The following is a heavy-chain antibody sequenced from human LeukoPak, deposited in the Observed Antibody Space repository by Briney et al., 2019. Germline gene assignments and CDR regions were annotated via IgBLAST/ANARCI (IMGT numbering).Heavy chain of an antibody. CDR2: IFYSGIT. CDR1: GGSISSYY. CDR3: ARDRVRYDYVWGSYRPDDAFDI. J-gene: IGHJ3*02. V-gene: IGHV4-59*01. Sequence: SETLSLTCTVSGGSISSYYWNWIRQPPGKGLEWIGYIFYSGITNYNPSLKSRVTISVDTSKKQFSLKLTSVTAADTAVYYCARDRVRYDYVWGSYRPDDAFDIWGQGTMVTVSS. D-gene: IGHD3-16*02.